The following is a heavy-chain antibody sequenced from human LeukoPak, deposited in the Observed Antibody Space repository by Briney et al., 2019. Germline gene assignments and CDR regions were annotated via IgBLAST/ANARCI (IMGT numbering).Heavy chain of an antibody. Sequence: GGSLRLSCAASGFTFSSYWMSWVRQAPGKGLEWVANIQQDGSEKYYVDSVKGRFTISRDNAKNSLYLQMNSLRADDTAVYYCARFAAGGSYYYYMDVWGKGTTVTVSS. V-gene: IGHV3-7*01. CDR1: GFTFSSYW. D-gene: IGHD6-25*01. CDR2: IQQDGSEK. CDR3: ARFAAGGSYYYYMDV. J-gene: IGHJ6*03.